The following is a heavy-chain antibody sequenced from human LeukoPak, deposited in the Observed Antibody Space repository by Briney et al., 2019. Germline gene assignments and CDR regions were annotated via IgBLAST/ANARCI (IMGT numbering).Heavy chain of an antibody. J-gene: IGHJ6*03. CDR2: IYYSGST. Sequence: SETLSLTCTVSGGSISSYYWSWIRQPPGKGLEWIGYIYYSGSTNYNPSLKCRVTISVDTSKNQFSLKLSSVTAADTAVYYCARGYSGYDFLVSYYYYYMDVWGKGTTVTISS. V-gene: IGHV4-59*01. D-gene: IGHD5-12*01. CDR3: ARGYSGYDFLVSYYYYYMDV. CDR1: GGSISSYY.